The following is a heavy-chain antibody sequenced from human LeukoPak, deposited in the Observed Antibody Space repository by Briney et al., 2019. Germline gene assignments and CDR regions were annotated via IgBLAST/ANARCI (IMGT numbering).Heavy chain of an antibody. J-gene: IGHJ4*02. D-gene: IGHD2-2*01. CDR2: IYYSGST. CDR3: ARDPRDIVVVPAWYFDY. V-gene: IGHV4-39*07. Sequence: SETLSLTCTVSGGSISSSSYYWGWIRQPPGKGLEWIGSIYYSGSTYYNPSLKSRVTISVDTSKNQFSLKLSSVTAADTAVYYCARDPRDIVVVPAWYFDYWGQGTLVTVSS. CDR1: GGSISSSSYY.